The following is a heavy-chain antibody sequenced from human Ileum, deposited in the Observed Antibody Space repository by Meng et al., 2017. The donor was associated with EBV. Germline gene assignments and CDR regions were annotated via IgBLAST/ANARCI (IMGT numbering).Heavy chain of an antibody. CDR3: ARRDTAWFDP. J-gene: IGHJ5*02. CDR1: GGSITSYSYY. Sequence: QLHLPASDPGLVKPSATRSLTCSVSGGSITSYSYYWGWIRQPPGKGLEWIATIYHTGSTYYNPSLKSRVTISVDTSKNEFSLKVTSVTAADTALYYCARRDTAWFDPWGRGTLVTVSS. D-gene: IGHD2-21*02. CDR2: IYHTGST. V-gene: IGHV4-39*01.